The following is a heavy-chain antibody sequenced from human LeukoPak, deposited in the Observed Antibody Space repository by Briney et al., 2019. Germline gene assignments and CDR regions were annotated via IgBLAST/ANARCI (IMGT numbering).Heavy chain of an antibody. CDR3: AKSTGSKTYYFDY. CDR2: ISGSGGSK. V-gene: IGHV3-23*01. Sequence: GGSLRLSCAASGFMFSSYAMTWVRQAPGKGLEWVSGISGSGGSKYSADSVKGRFTISRDNSKSTLFLQMNSLRAEDTAVYYYAKSTGSKTYYFDYWGQGILVTVFS. D-gene: IGHD2-8*02. J-gene: IGHJ4*02. CDR1: GFMFSSYA.